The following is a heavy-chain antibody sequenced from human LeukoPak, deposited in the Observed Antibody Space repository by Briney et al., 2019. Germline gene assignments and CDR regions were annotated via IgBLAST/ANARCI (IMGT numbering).Heavy chain of an antibody. V-gene: IGHV4-39*01. D-gene: IGHD1-1*01. CDR3: ARHEDRNWYFDH. J-gene: IGHJ4*02. CDR1: GGSISSSYYY. Sequence: PSETLSLTCTVSGGSISSSYYYWGWIRQPPGKGLEWIGTIYYSGSTYYNPSLKSRVTISVDTSANQFSLKLSSVTAPDTAAYYCARHEDRNWYFDHWGQGTLVTVSS. CDR2: IYYSGST.